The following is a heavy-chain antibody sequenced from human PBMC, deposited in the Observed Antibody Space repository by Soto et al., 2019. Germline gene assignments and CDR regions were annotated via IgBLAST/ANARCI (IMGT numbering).Heavy chain of an antibody. CDR2: ISGSGVST. D-gene: IGHD2-15*01. CDR3: ARVRWTLSLEESDAI. CDR1: GFIFSTTA. Sequence: GGSLRLSCAASGFIFSTTAMTWVRQAPGKGLEWVSTISGSGVSTYYTDSVKGRFTISRDNSKNTLYLQMNSLRAEDTAIYFCARVRWTLSLEESDAIWGQGTLVTVSS. V-gene: IGHV3-23*01. J-gene: IGHJ4*02.